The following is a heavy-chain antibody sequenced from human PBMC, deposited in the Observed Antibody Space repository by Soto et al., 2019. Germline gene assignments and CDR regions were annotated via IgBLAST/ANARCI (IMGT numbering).Heavy chain of an antibody. CDR3: ANVPFCSNGVCLRTLDS. D-gene: IGHD2-8*01. CDR2: FSGTTSMT. Sequence: EIQLLESGGGLVQPGGSLRLSCVHSEFTFTSYALTWVRQAPGKGLEWVSTFSGTTSMTYYSDSVRGRFTISRDKSRNTLFLQMDNLRADDTAIYYCANVPFCSNGVCLRTLDSWGQGTLVTVSS. CDR1: EFTFTSYA. J-gene: IGHJ4*02. V-gene: IGHV3-23*01.